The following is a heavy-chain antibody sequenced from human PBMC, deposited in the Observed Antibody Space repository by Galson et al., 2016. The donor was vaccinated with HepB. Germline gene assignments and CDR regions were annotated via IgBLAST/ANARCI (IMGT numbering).Heavy chain of an antibody. J-gene: IGHJ4*02. D-gene: IGHD6-13*01. CDR2: ISSSGSTI. CDR3: TRDIHYTSSWVDY. V-gene: IGHV3-48*03. CDR1: GFTFSSYE. Sequence: SLRLSCAASGFTFSSYEINWVRQAPGKGLEWVSYISSSGSTIYYADSVKGRFTISRDNAKNSLYLQMNSLRAEDTAVYYCTRDIHYTSSWVDYWGQGTRVTVSS.